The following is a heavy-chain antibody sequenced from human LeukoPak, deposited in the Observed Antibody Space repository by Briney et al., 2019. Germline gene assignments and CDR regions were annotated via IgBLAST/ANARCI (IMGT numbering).Heavy chain of an antibody. CDR2: ISAYNGIT. CDR1: GYTFTNYG. D-gene: IGHD6-6*01. CDR3: ARDRISSSY. Sequence: ASVKVSCKASGYTFTNYGISWVRQAPGQGVEWMGWISAYNGITNYAQKFQGRVTMTTDTSTSTAYMELRSMTSDDSAVYDCARDRISSSYWGQGTLVTVSS. V-gene: IGHV1-18*01. J-gene: IGHJ4*02.